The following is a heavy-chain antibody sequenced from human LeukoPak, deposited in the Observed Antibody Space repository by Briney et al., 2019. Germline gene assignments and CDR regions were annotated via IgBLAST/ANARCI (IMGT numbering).Heavy chain of an antibody. CDR2: INHIGST. V-gene: IGHV4-34*01. CDR1: GGSFSGYY. Sequence: SETLSLTCAVYGGSFSGYYWSGIRQPPGKGREWIGEINHIGSTNYNPSLKSRFTISVDTSKNQFSLKLSSVTAADTAVYSCARGLKQPTVTTRYYYYYYMDVWGKGTTVTVSS. D-gene: IGHD4-17*01. J-gene: IGHJ6*03. CDR3: ARGLKQPTVTTRYYYYYYMDV.